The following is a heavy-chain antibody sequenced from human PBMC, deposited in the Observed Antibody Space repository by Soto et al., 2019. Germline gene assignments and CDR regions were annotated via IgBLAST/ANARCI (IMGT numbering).Heavy chain of an antibody. V-gene: IGHV5-51*01. CDR1: GYSFNTYW. CDR3: ARLGISSGWYNDY. D-gene: IGHD6-19*01. CDR2: IYPGDSDT. J-gene: IGHJ4*02. Sequence: GESLKISCKGSGYSFNTYWIGWVRQIPGKGLEWMGSIYPGDSDTRDSPAFQGQVTFSADKSISTVYLQWSSLKASDTAMYYCARLGISSGWYNDYWGQGTLVTVSS.